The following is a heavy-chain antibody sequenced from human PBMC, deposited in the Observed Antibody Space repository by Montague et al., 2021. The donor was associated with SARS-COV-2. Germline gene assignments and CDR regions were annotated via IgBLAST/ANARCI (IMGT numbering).Heavy chain of an antibody. J-gene: IGHJ5*02. D-gene: IGHD6-19*01. CDR3: VREVGMVVARTLGRLDP. CDR1: GFTFSNYW. CDR2: TNSDGRST. Sequence: SLRLSCAVSGFTFSNYWTHWVRQAPGKGLEWVSRTNSDGRSTTYADSVKGRFTISRDNAKNTLFLQINSLRGEDTAVYYCVREVGMVVARTLGRLDPWGQGTLVTVSS. V-gene: IGHV3-74*01.